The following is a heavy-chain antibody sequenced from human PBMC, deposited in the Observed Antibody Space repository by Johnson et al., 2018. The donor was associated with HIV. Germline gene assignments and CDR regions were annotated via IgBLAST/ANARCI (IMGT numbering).Heavy chain of an antibody. D-gene: IGHD2-15*01. CDR1: GFIFSDYY. CDR2: IKQDGSEK. J-gene: IGHJ3*01. V-gene: IGHV3-7*01. Sequence: EVQVVESGGGLVKPGGSLRLSCAASGFIFSDYYMNWIRQAPGKGLEWVANIKQDGSEKYYVDSVKGRFTISRDNSKNTLYLQMNSLRPEDTAVYYCAKEQGGFHLWGPGPPVSVSS. CDR3: AKEQGGFHL.